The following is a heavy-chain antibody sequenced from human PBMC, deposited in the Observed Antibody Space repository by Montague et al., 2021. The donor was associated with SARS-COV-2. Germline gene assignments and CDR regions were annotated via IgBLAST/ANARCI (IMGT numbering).Heavy chain of an antibody. Sequence: SETLSLTCIVSGVSVTNGNYYWSWIRQTPGKGLEWIGYFYYTGSTESNPSLKSRVTVSGDTSKNQSSLKLTSVTAADTAVYFCVRDVGTGWGTFDSWGQGILVTVS. J-gene: IGHJ4*02. V-gene: IGHV4-61*01. CDR3: VRDVGTGWGTFDS. CDR2: FYYTGST. D-gene: IGHD6-19*01. CDR1: GVSVTNGNYY.